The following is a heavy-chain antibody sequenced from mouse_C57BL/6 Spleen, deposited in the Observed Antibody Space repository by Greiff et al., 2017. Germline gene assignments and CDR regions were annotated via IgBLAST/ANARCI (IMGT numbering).Heavy chain of an antibody. CDR3: ARCACFCFSY. Sequence: VQLQQSGAELVKPGASVKLSCKASGYTFTSYWITWVKQRPGQGLEWIGDIYPGSGSTNYNEKFKGKATLTAVTSSSTAYMQLSSLTSVDSAVYYCARCACFCFSYWGPLPLVSVS. J-gene: IGHJ3*01. V-gene: IGHV1-55*01. CDR1: GYTFTSYW. CDR2: IYPGSGST.